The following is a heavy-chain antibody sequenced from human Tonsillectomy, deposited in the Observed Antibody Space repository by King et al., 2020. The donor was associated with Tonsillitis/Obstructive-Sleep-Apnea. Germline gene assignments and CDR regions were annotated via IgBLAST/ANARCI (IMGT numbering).Heavy chain of an antibody. CDR1: GFTVISKS. V-gene: IGHV3-53*01. CDR3: ARDQAVGGDAFDV. D-gene: IGHD6-19*01. J-gene: IGHJ3*01. Sequence: EVQLVESGGGLIRPGGSLRLSCAASGFTVISKSMTWVRQSPGKGLEWVSLIHTAGNTYYADSVKGRFTISRDNSKNTLYLQMNSLSAEDTAVYYCARDQAVGGDAFDVWGQGTMVTVSS. CDR2: IHTAGNT.